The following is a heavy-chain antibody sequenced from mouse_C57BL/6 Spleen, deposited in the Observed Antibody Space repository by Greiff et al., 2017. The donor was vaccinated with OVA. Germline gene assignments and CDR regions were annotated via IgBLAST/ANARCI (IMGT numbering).Heavy chain of an antibody. CDR1: GYAFSSYW. D-gene: IGHD2-4*01. Sequence: QVQLKESGAELVKPGASVKISCKASGYAFSSYWMNWVKQRPGKGLEWIGQIYPGDGDTNYNGKFKGKATLTADKSSSTAYMQLSSLTSEDSAVYFCARYPNYDYLYAMDYWGQGTSVTVSS. J-gene: IGHJ4*01. CDR2: IYPGDGDT. V-gene: IGHV1-80*01. CDR3: ARYPNYDYLYAMDY.